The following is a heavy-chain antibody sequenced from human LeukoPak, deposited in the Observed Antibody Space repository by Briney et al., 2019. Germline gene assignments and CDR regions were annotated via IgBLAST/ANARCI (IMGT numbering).Heavy chain of an antibody. CDR3: ARKTNGWFDP. D-gene: IGHD1-14*01. Sequence: PSETLSLTCTVSGGSTSSYYWNWIRQPPGKGLGWIGYVYYTGSTNYNPSLKSRVTMSVDTSKNEFSLRMSSVTAADTAVYYCARKTNGWFDPWGQGTLVTVSP. J-gene: IGHJ5*02. CDR1: GGSTSSYY. V-gene: IGHV4-59*01. CDR2: VYYTGST.